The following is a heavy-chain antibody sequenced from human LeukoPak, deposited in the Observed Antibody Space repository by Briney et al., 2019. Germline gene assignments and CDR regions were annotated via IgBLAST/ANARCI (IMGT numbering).Heavy chain of an antibody. J-gene: IGHJ4*02. CDR1: GNSISSYY. V-gene: IGHV4-4*07. CDR2: IYTSGST. D-gene: IGHD4-11*01. CDR3: ARETTGLARYFDY. Sequence: SETLSLTCTVSGNSISSYYWSWIRQPAGKGLEWIGRIYTSGSTNYNPSLKSRVTMSVDTSRNQFSLNLSSVTAADTAFYYCARETTGLARYFDYWGQGTLVTVSS.